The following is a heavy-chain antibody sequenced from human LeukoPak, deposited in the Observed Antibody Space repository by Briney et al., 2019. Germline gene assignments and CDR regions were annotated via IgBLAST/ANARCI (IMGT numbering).Heavy chain of an antibody. D-gene: IGHD1-26*01. V-gene: IGHV3-30*04. Sequence: GGSLRLSCAASGFTFSSYAMHWVRQAPGKGLEWVAVISYDGSNKYYADSVKGRFTISRDNSKNTLYLQMNSLRAEDTAVYYCARSSGSYYLVYWGQGTLVTVSS. J-gene: IGHJ4*02. CDR1: GFTFSSYA. CDR3: ARSSGSYYLVY. CDR2: ISYDGSNK.